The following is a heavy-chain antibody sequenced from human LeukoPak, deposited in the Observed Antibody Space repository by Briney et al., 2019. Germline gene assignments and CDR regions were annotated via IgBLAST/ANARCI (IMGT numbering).Heavy chain of an antibody. Sequence: PGRSLRLSCTGSGFTFGAYPMSWVRQAPGKGLQLVAYIRTQAYGGTTEYAASVTDRFTMSRDDSRGIAYLQMNSLKTEDTAIYYCTRAVRMSGDAFDFWGQGTMVTVSS. D-gene: IGHD2/OR15-2a*01. CDR2: IRTQAYGGTT. CDR1: GFTFGAYP. J-gene: IGHJ3*01. CDR3: TRAVRMSGDAFDF. V-gene: IGHV3-49*04.